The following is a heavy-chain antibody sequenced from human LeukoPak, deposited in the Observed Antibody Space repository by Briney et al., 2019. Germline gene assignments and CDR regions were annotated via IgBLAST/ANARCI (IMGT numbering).Heavy chain of an antibody. CDR2: SSSSSSTI. CDR3: ARAGWGIAVAGSSRSSSLFDF. Sequence: GGSLTLSCAVSGVTFSSYSMNWVCQAQGPGKGLVSYSSSSSSTIYYADSVKGRFTIFRDNAKNSMYLQMNSLRAEDTAVYYCARAGWGIAVAGSSRSSSLFDFWGQGTPVTVLS. D-gene: IGHD6-19*01. V-gene: IGHV3-48*04. CDR1: GVTFSSYS. J-gene: IGHJ4*02.